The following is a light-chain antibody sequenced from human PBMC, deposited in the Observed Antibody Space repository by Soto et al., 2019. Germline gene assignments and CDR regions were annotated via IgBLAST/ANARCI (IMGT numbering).Light chain of an antibody. CDR3: SSYTSSSTLYV. CDR2: EVS. J-gene: IGLJ1*01. Sequence: VLTQPASVSGSPGQSITISCTGTSSDVGGYNYVSWYQQHPGKAPKLMIYEVSNRPSGVSNRFSGSKSGNTASLTISGLQAEDEADYYCSSYTSSSTLYVFGTGTRSPS. V-gene: IGLV2-14*01. CDR1: SSDVGGYNY.